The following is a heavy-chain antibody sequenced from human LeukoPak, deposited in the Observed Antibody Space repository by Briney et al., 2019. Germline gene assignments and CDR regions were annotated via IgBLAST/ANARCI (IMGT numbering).Heavy chain of an antibody. D-gene: IGHD6-13*01. J-gene: IGHJ4*02. CDR3: AKTRPLDSSSWSHGDY. CDR2: ISGSGGSR. V-gene: IGHV3-23*01. Sequence: GSLRLSCAASGFTFNHYAMSWVRQAPGKGLEWVSYISGSGGSRYYADSVKGRFTISRDNSKNTLYLQMNSLRAEDTAVYYCAKTRPLDSSSWSHGDYWGQGTLVTVSS. CDR1: GFTFNHYA.